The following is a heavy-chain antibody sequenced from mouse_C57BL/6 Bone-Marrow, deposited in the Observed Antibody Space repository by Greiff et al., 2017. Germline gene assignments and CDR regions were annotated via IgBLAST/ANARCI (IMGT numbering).Heavy chain of an antibody. CDR2: INPNNGGT. CDR1: GYTFTDYY. V-gene: IGHV1-26*01. CDR3: ARCLLLDY. J-gene: IGHJ2*01. Sequence: QLQQSGPELVKPGASVKISCKASGYTFTDYYMNWVKQSHGKSLEWIGDINPNNGGTSYNQKFKGKATLTVDKSSSTAYMELRSLTSEDSAVYYCARCLLLDYWGQGTTLTVSS. D-gene: IGHD2-10*01.